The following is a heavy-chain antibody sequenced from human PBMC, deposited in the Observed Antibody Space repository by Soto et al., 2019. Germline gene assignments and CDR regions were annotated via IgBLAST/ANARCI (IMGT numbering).Heavy chain of an antibody. CDR3: ARDRIADYDFWSGPYKDGMDV. Sequence: GGSLRLSCAASGFTFSSYSMNWVRQAPGKGLEWVSYISSSSSTIYYADSVKGRFTISRDNAKNSLYLQMSSLRDEDTAVYYCARDRIADYDFWSGPYKDGMDVWGQGTTVTVSS. D-gene: IGHD3-3*01. CDR2: ISSSSSTI. CDR1: GFTFSSYS. V-gene: IGHV3-48*02. J-gene: IGHJ6*02.